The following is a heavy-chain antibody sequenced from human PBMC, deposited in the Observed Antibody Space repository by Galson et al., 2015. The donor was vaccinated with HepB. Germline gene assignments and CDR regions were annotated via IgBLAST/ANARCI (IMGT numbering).Heavy chain of an antibody. CDR3: AKALYYGSGSCFDY. V-gene: IGHV3-9*01. CDR1: GFTFDDYA. CDR2: ISWNSGSI. J-gene: IGHJ4*02. D-gene: IGHD3-10*01. Sequence: SLRLSCAASGFTFDDYAMHWVRQAPGKGLEWVSGISWNSGSIGYADSVKGRFTISRDNAKNSLYLQMNSLRAEDTALYYCAKALYYGSGSCFDYRGQGTLVTVSS.